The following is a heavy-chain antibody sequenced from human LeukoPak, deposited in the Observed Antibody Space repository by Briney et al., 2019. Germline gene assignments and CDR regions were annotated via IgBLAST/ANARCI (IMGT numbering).Heavy chain of an antibody. CDR2: IIPILGIA. CDR3: ARDYYDSSGYYYPHDY. Sequence: GASVKVSCKASGGTFSSYAISWVRQAPGQGLEWMGRIIPILGIANYAQKFQGRVTITADKSTGTAYMELSSLRSEDTAVYYCARDYYDSSGYYYPHDYWGQGTLVTVSS. J-gene: IGHJ4*02. CDR1: GGTFSSYA. V-gene: IGHV1-69*04. D-gene: IGHD3-22*01.